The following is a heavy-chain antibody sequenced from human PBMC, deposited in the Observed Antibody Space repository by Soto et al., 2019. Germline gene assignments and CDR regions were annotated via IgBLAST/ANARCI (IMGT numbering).Heavy chain of an antibody. D-gene: IGHD3-16*01. J-gene: IGHJ6*02. CDR2: IYYSGYT. CDR1: GGSISSSSYY. CDR3: ARHNGPLYVGYYYDMDV. Sequence: QLQLQESGPGLVKPSETLSLTCTVSGGSISSSSYYWGWIRQPPGKGLEWIGSIYYSGYTYYNPTLKCRVTISVDTSKNQVSLKLSSVTAADTAVYYCARHNGPLYVGYYYDMDVWGQGTTVTVSS. V-gene: IGHV4-39*01.